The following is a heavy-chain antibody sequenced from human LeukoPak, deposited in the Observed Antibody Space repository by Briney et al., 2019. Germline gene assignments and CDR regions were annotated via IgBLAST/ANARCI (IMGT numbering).Heavy chain of an antibody. D-gene: IGHD3-9*01. CDR2: INPNSGGT. V-gene: IGHV1-2*02. Sequence: ASVKVSCKASGYTFTGYYMHWVRQAPGQGLEWMGWINPNSGGTNYAQKFQGRVTMTRDTSISTAYMELSRLRSDDTAVYYCARVLTGYDILTGYYKGFDYWGQGTLVTVSS. CDR3: ARVLTGYDILTGYYKGFDY. CDR1: GYTFTGYY. J-gene: IGHJ4*02.